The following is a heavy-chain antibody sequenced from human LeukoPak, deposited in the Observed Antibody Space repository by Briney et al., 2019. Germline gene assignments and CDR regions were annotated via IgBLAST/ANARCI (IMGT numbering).Heavy chain of an antibody. Sequence: GGSLRLSCAASGFTVSSYWMSWVRQAPGKGLEWVANIKQDGSEKYYVDSVKGLLTMPRDNAKNSLYLQMNSLRAEDTAVYYCARVSSSLSLGDFDYGGEGTLVTVS. D-gene: IGHD6-6*01. CDR1: GFTVSSYW. V-gene: IGHV3-7*01. CDR2: IKQDGSEK. J-gene: IGHJ4*02. CDR3: ARVSSSLSLGDFDY.